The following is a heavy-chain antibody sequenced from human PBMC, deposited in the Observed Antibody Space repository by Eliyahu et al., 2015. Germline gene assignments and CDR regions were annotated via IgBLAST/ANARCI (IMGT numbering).Heavy chain of an antibody. CDR2: IYYSGST. J-gene: IGHJ4*02. Sequence: QLQLQESGPGLVXPSETLSVTCTVXGXSISSRSYYGGGIRQPPGKGLEWIGGIYYSGSTYYNPSLKSRVTISVDTSKNQFSLKLSSVTAADTAVYYCATWSFYDYVWGXINPLDYWGQGTLVTVSS. V-gene: IGHV4-39*01. CDR1: GXSISSRSYY. D-gene: IGHD3-16*01. CDR3: ATWSFYDYVWGXINPLDY.